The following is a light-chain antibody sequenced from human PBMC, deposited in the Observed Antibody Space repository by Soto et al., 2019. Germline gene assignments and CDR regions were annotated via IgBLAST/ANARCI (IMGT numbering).Light chain of an antibody. CDR1: NSNIGAGYG. CDR2: GNS. CDR3: QSYDRSLRAYV. J-gene: IGLJ1*01. Sequence: QSVLTQTPSASGTPGQWVAISCTGSNSNIGAGYGVHWYQQLPGTAPKLLIYGNSDRPSGVPDRFSGSKSGTSASLAITGLQAEDEAEYYCQSYDRSLRAYVFGTGTKVTVL. V-gene: IGLV1-40*01.